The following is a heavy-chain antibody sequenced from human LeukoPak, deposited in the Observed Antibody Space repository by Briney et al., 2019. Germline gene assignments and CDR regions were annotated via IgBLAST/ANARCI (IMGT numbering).Heavy chain of an antibody. J-gene: IGHJ6*03. CDR1: GGSISSSNW. CDR2: IYHSGST. CDR3: ARAPERWYSYGSYTYYYMDV. V-gene: IGHV4-4*02. Sequence: PSGTLSLTCAVSGGSISSSNWWSWVRQPPGKGLEWIGEIYHSGSTNYNPSLKSRVTISVDKSKNQFSLKLSSVTAADTTVYYCARAPERWYSYGSYTYYYMDVWGKGTTVTVSS. D-gene: IGHD5-18*01.